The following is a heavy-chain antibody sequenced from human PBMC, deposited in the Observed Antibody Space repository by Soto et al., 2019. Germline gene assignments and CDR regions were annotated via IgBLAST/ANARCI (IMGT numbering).Heavy chain of an antibody. D-gene: IGHD3-22*01. CDR1: GDTLNTYA. V-gene: IGHV1-69*06. CDR2: ISPISGTP. J-gene: IGHJ2*01. CDR3: SLYYYATCGYYMRYFEL. Sequence: QVQVVQSGAEVKKPRSSVKVSCKASGDTLNTYAVNWVRQAPGQGLEWLGRISPISGTPKYAPKFQGRVTISADTSPRTAYMEPSSLRSEDTAIYYCSLYYYATCGYYMRYFELWGRGTLVTVSS.